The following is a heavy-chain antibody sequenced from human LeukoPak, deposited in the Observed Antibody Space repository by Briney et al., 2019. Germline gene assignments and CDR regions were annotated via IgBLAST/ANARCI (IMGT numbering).Heavy chain of an antibody. J-gene: IGHJ4*02. CDR1: GYTFTSYG. CDR3: ARNYDFWSGSLTFDY. CDR2: IIAYNGNT. D-gene: IGHD3-3*01. Sequence: ASVKVSFKASGYTFTSYGISWVRQAPRQGLEWMGWIIAYNGNTNYAQKLQGSVTMSTDTSTSTAYMELRRMRSDDTAVYYCARNYDFWSGSLTFDYWGQGTLVTVSS. V-gene: IGHV1-18*01.